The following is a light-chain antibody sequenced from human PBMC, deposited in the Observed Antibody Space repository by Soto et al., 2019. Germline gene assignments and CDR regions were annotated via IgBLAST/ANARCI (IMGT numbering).Light chain of an antibody. J-gene: IGKJ4*01. CDR3: QQRSNWPPVT. CDR1: QSVGYH. Sequence: EIVLTHSPATLSLSPCERATLSFSASQSVGYHLAWYQQKPGQAPRLLIYDASNRATGIPARFSGSGSGTDFTLAISSLEPEDFAVYYCQQRSNWPPVTFGGGIKVDIK. V-gene: IGKV3-11*01. CDR2: DAS.